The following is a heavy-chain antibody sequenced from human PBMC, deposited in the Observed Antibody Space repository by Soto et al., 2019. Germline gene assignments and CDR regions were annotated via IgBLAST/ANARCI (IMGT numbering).Heavy chain of an antibody. CDR1: GGSISSGGYY. J-gene: IGHJ5*02. CDR3: ARALSSSWYVWFDP. CDR2: IYYSGST. Sequence: SETLSLTCTVSGGSISSGGYYWSWVRQHPGKGLEWIGYIYYSGSTYYNPSLKSRVTISVDTSKNQFSLKLSSVTAADTAVYYCARALSSSWYVWFDPWGQGTLVTVSS. V-gene: IGHV4-31*03. D-gene: IGHD6-13*01.